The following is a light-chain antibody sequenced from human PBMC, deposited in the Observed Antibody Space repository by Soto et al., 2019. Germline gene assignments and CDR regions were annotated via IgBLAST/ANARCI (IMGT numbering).Light chain of an antibody. J-gene: IGLJ1*01. CDR2: SND. CDR1: NSNIGRNT. V-gene: IGLV1-44*01. CDR3: AAWDDSLNGLV. Sequence: QPVLTQSPSASGTPGQRVTISCSGNNSNIGRNTVDWYQHLPGTAPKLLIYSNDQRPSGVPDRFSGSKSGTSASLAISGLQSEDEADYYCAAWDDSLNGLVFGTGTKVTVL.